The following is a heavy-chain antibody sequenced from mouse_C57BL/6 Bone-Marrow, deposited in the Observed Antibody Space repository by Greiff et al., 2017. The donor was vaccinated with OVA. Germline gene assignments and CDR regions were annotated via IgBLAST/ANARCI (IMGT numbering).Heavy chain of an antibody. Sequence: VQLQQSGAELVRPGASVTLSCKASGYTFTDYEMHWVKQTPVHGLEWIGAIDPATGGTAYNQKFKGKAILTADKSSSTAYMELRSLTSEDSAVYYCTRCRSDVWFAYWGQGTLVTVSA. J-gene: IGHJ3*01. CDR3: TRCRSDVWFAY. CDR1: GYTFTDYE. D-gene: IGHD2-14*01. V-gene: IGHV1-15*01. CDR2: IDPATGGT.